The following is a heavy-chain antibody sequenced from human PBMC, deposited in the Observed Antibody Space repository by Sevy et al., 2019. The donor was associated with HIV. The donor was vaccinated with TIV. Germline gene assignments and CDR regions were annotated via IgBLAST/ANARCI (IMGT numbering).Heavy chain of an antibody. Sequence: SETLSLTYTVSGDSISSGDSFWSWIRQPAGKGLEWIGRIYTSGRTMYNPSLKSRVTLSVDTSKNQFSLKLSSVTAADTAVYYCARDGIKRDYYYGMDVWGQGTTVTVSS. V-gene: IGHV4-61*02. CDR3: ARDGIKRDYYYGMDV. CDR1: GDSISSGDSF. J-gene: IGHJ6*02. D-gene: IGHD1-26*01. CDR2: IYTSGRT.